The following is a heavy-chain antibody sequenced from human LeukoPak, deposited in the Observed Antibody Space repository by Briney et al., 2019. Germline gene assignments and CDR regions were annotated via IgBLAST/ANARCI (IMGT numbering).Heavy chain of an antibody. V-gene: IGHV3-43*02. Sequence: PGGSLRLSCAASGFTFDDYAMHWVRQAPGKGLEWVSLISGDGGSTYYADSVKGRFTISRDNSKNSLYLQMNSLTTEDTALYYCAKGDTKILPALGLGELLSPFDYWGQGTLVTVSS. J-gene: IGHJ4*02. CDR3: AKGDTKILPALGLGELLSPFDY. D-gene: IGHD3-10*01. CDR1: GFTFDDYA. CDR2: ISGDGGST.